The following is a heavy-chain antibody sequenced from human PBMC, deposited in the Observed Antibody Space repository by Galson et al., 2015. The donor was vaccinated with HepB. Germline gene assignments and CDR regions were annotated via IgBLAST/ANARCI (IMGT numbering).Heavy chain of an antibody. V-gene: IGHV3-64D*06. D-gene: IGHD6-19*01. CDR1: GFTFSSYA. Sequence: SLRLSCAASGFTFSSYAMHWVRQAPGKGLEYVSAISGNGGSTYYADSVKGRFTIPRDNSKNTLYLQMSSLRAEDTAVYYCVKDIFKPVAGTWDYWGQGTLVTVSS. CDR2: ISGNGGST. J-gene: IGHJ4*02. CDR3: VKDIFKPVAGTWDY.